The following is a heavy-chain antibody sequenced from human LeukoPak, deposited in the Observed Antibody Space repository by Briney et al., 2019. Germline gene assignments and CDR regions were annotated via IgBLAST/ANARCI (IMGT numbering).Heavy chain of an antibody. CDR1: GGTISSSSYC. CDR2: MYYGGSA. D-gene: IGHD5-18*01. Sequence: PSETLSLTCTVSGGTISSSSYCWGWLRQPPGKGLERVGSMYYGGSAYYNPFHKSRITISVDTSKYQYSLMLSSRTAAEAAVYCCATCYGTYFGYGGQGTLVTVS. J-gene: IGHJ4*02. V-gene: IGHV4-39*01. CDR3: ATCYGTYFGY.